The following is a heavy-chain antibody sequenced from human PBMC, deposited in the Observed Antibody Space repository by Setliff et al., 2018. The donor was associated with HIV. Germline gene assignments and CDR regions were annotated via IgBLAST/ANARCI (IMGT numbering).Heavy chain of an antibody. CDR1: GGSFSAYH. CDR3: ARGRDYTGSWFRPFYLDF. V-gene: IGHV4-34*01. J-gene: IGHJ4*01. Sequence: KSSETLSLTCAVYGGSFSAYHWSWIRQTPGKGLEWLGEINHSGSTAYNLALESRVSMSIDTSKNQFSLTLTSVTTADTAIYYCARGRDYTGSWFRPFYLDFWGHGNLVTVSS. CDR2: INHSGST. D-gene: IGHD3-3*01.